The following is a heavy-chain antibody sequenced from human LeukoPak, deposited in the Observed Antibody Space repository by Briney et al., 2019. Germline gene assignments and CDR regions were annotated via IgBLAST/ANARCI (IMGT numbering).Heavy chain of an antibody. V-gene: IGHV3-23*01. Sequence: VGSLRLSCAASGFTFSSYAMSWVRQAPGKGLEWVSAISGSGGSTYYADSVKGRFTISRDNSKNTLYLQMNSLRAEDTAVYYCAKEWLWFGESGIDYWGQGTLVTVSS. CDR2: ISGSGGST. CDR1: GFTFSSYA. CDR3: AKEWLWFGESGIDY. D-gene: IGHD3-10*01. J-gene: IGHJ4*02.